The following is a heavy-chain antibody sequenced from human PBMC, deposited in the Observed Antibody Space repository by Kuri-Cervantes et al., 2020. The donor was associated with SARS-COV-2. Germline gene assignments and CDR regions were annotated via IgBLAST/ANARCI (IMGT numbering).Heavy chain of an antibody. CDR1: GYTFTGYY. CDR2: INPNSGNT. CDR3: ASGDSSSSIEFDP. Sequence: ASVKVSCKASGYTFTGYYMHWVRQAPGQGREWMGWINPNSGNTGYAQKFQGRVTMTEDTSTDTDYMELSSLRSEDTAVYYCASGDSSSSIEFDPWGQGTLVTVSS. V-gene: IGHV1-8*02. J-gene: IGHJ5*02. D-gene: IGHD6-6*01.